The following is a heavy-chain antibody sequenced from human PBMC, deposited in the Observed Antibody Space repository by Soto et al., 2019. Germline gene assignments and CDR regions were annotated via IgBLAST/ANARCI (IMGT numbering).Heavy chain of an antibody. CDR2: IYHSGST. J-gene: IGHJ3*02. CDR3: ARSSFGESLTDAFAI. V-gene: IGHV4-30-2*01. D-gene: IGHD3-10*01. Sequence: SETLSLTCAVSGGSISSGGYSWSWIRQPPGKGLEWIGYIYHSGSTYYNPSLKSRVTISVDRSKNQFSLKLSSVTAADTAVYYCARSSFGESLTDAFAIWGQGTMVTVSS. CDR1: GGSISSGGYS.